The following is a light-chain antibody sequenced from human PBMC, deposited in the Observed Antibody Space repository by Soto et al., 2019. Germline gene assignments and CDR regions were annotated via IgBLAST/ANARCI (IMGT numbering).Light chain of an antibody. CDR1: QSVSSN. CDR3: QQYNNWPT. J-gene: IGKJ3*01. Sequence: EIVMTQSPATLSVSPGERATLSCRASQSVSSNLAWYQQKPGQAPRLLIYGASTRATGIPARFSGSESGTEFTLTIRRLQSEAFAVYSCQQYNNWPTFGPGTKVDIK. CDR2: GAS. V-gene: IGKV3-15*01.